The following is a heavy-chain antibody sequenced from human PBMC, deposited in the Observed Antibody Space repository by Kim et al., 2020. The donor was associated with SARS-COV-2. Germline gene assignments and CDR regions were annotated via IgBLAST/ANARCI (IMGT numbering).Heavy chain of an antibody. J-gene: IGHJ6*03. Sequence: GGSLRLSCAASGFTFDDYAMHWVRQAPGKGLEWVSGISWNSGSIGYADSVKGRFTISRDNAKNSLYLQMNSLRAEDTALYYCAKALPSGYRYYYYYMDVWGKGTTVTVSS. V-gene: IGHV3-9*01. CDR1: GFTFDDYA. D-gene: IGHD5-12*01. CDR2: ISWNSGSI. CDR3: AKALPSGYRYYYYYMDV.